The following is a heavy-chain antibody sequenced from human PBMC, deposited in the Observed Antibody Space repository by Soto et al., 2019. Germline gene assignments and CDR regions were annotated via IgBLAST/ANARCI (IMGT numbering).Heavy chain of an antibody. D-gene: IGHD3-3*01. J-gene: IGHJ4*02. CDR3: ARDSGFLEWTRINVFDY. V-gene: IGHV1-18*01. CDR2: ISAYNGDT. CDR1: GYTFTSYG. Sequence: ASVKVSCKASGYTFTSYGISWVRQAPGQGLEWMGWISAYNGDTNYAQKLQGRVTMTTDTSTSTAYMELRSLRSDDTAVYYCARDSGFLEWTRINVFDYWGQGTLVTVSS.